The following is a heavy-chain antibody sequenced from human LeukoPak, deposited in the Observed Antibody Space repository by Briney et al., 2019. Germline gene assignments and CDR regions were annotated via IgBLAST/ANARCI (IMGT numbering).Heavy chain of an antibody. CDR1: GFTVSSNY. CDR2: IYSGGGA. Sequence: TGGSLRLSCAASGFTVSSNYMSWVRQAPGKGLECVSVIYSGGGAYYADSVKGRFTISRDNSKNTLYLQMNSLRAEDTAVYYCVTIFGVVITRPNYYGMDVWGQGTTVTVSS. CDR3: VTIFGVVITRPNYYGMDV. V-gene: IGHV3-53*01. D-gene: IGHD3-3*01. J-gene: IGHJ6*02.